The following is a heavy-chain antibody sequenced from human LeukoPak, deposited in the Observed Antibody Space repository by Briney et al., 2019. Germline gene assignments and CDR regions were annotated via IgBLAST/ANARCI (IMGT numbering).Heavy chain of an antibody. V-gene: IGHV3-30*04. Sequence: PGRSLRLSCAASGFTFSSYAMHWVRQAPGKGLEWVAVISYDGSNKYYADSVKGRFSISRDNAKRSLYLQMSSLRVEDTAVYYCARDLILADNGGSSAHDYWGQGTLVTVSS. D-gene: IGHD6-25*01. CDR2: ISYDGSNK. J-gene: IGHJ4*02. CDR3: ARDLILADNGGSSAHDY. CDR1: GFTFSSYA.